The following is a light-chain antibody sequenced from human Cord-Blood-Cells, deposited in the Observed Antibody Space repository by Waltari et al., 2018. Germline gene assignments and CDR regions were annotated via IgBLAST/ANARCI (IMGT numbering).Light chain of an antibody. CDR3: SSYTSSSIWV. J-gene: IGLJ3*02. CDR2: DVS. V-gene: IGLV2-14*01. CDR1: SSDVGGYNY. Sequence: QSALTQPASVSGSPGQSITISCTGTSSDVGGYNYVSWYQQKPGKAPKLSIYDVSKRPAGVSNSFAGSKSGNTASLTISGLQAEDEADYYCSSYTSSSIWVFGGGTKLTVL.